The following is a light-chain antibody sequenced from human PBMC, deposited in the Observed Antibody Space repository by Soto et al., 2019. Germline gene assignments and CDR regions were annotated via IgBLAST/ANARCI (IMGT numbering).Light chain of an antibody. CDR2: EVR. CDR3: SSFTSKSTLI. CDR1: MRDIGAYNL. V-gene: IGLV2-14*03. J-gene: IGLJ2*01. Sequence: QSVLTQPASVSGSPGQSITISCAGTMRDIGAYNLVSWYQQHPGKAPQLIIYEVRNRPSGISFRFSGSKSGNTASLTISGLQAEYEADYYCSSFTSKSTLIFGGGTKVTVL.